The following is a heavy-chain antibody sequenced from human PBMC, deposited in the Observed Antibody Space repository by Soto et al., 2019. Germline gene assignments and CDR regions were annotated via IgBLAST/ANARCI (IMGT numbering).Heavy chain of an antibody. CDR1: RFTFSTYE. CDR2: IGSSGNTV. Sequence: LRLSCAASRFTFSTYEMIWVRQAPGKGLEWVSYIGSSGNTVYYADSVKGRFTISRDNTRNSLYLQMNSLRDEDTALYYCVRYCSSTLCNGVATRTFDYWGQGTLVTVSS. CDR3: VRYCSSTLCNGVATRTFDY. J-gene: IGHJ4*02. V-gene: IGHV3-48*03. D-gene: IGHD2-2*01.